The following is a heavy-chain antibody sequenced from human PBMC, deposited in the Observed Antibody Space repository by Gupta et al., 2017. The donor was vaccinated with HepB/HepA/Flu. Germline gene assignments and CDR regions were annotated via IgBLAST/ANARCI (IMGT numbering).Heavy chain of an antibody. J-gene: IGHJ4*02. D-gene: IGHD3-3*01. CDR3: VRDLDFWSGYQPFYFDY. V-gene: IGHV3-21*01. CDR1: GFTFSSYS. CDR2: ISSSSSYI. Sequence: EVQLVESGGGLVKPGGSLRLSCAASGFTFSSYSMNWVRQAPGKGLEWVSSISSSSSYIYYADSVKGRFTISRDNAKNSLYLQMNSLRAEDTAVYYCVRDLDFWSGYQPFYFDYWGQGTLVTVSS.